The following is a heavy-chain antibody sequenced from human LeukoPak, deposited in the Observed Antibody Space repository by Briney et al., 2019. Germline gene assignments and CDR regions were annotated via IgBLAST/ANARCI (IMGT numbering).Heavy chain of an antibody. V-gene: IGHV3-30*02. CDR1: GFTFSSSA. CDR2: IRFDGTNK. D-gene: IGHD5-18*01. Sequence: PGGSLRLSYAASGFTFSSSAMHRVRQAPGKGLEWVAFIRFDGTNKYYADSVKGRFTISRDNSKNTLYLQMNSLRAEDTAVYYCAKGYSYGYEYWGQGALVTVSS. CDR3: AKGYSYGYEY. J-gene: IGHJ4*02.